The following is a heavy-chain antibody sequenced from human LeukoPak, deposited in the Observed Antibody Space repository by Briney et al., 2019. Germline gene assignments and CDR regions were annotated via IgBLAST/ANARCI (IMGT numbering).Heavy chain of an antibody. J-gene: IGHJ4*02. V-gene: IGHV3-74*01. Sequence: PGGSLRLSCAASGFTFNNYWMHWVRQAPGKGLVWVPRINSDGSSTSYADSVKGRVTISRDNAKNTLYLQMNSLRAEDTAVYFCARDLHSYGYVEYYFDQWGQGTLVTVSS. CDR1: GFTFNNYW. CDR2: INSDGSST. CDR3: ARDLHSYGYVEYYFDQ. D-gene: IGHD5-18*01.